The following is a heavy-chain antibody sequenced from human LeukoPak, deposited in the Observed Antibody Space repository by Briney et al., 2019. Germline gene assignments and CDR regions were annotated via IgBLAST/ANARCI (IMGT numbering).Heavy chain of an antibody. J-gene: IGHJ4*02. V-gene: IGHV4-59*12. CDR1: GGSLSGYY. Sequence: SETLSLTCALSGGSLSGYYWSWIRQFPGKGLEWIAYMSYIGSTNYNPSLRSRVTISIDTSKNQLSLTLTSVTAADTAVYYCASWSTSSYYVTRVDHWGQETLVTVSS. CDR2: MSYIGST. D-gene: IGHD3-22*01. CDR3: ASWSTSSYYVTRVDH.